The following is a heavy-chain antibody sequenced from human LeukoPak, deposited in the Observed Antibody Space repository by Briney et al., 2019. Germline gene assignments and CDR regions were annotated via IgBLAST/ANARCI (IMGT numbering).Heavy chain of an antibody. CDR1: GGSISSGGYY. CDR3: ARGTITMVRGVTFDY. V-gene: IGHV4-31*03. CDR2: IYYSGST. J-gene: IGHJ4*02. D-gene: IGHD3-10*01. Sequence: SETLSLTCTVSGGSISSGGYYWSWIRQHPGKGLEWIGYIYYSGSTYYNPSLKSRVTISVDTSKNQFSLKLSSVTAADTAVYYCARGTITMVRGVTFDYWGQGTLVTVSS.